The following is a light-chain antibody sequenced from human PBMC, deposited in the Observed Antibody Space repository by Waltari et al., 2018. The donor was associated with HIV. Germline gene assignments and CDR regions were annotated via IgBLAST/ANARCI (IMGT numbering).Light chain of an antibody. CDR1: QSVSSY. CDR2: DAS. J-gene: IGKJ4*01. V-gene: IGKV3-11*01. Sequence: EIVLTQSPATLSLSPGERATLSCRARQSVSSYLAWYQQQPGQAPRLLIYDASNRATGIQARCSGSGSGTDFTLTISSLEPEDFAGYYCQQRSNWPPRLTFGGGTKVEIK. CDR3: QQRSNWPPRLT.